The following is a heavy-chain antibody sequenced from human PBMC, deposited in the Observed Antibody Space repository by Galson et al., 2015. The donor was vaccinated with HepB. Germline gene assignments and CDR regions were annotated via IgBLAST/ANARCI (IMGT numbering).Heavy chain of an antibody. CDR3: ARNHCGNSGGDFDY. Sequence: SVKVSCKASGYTSTSYYMHWVRQAPGKGLEWMGIINPNGGSTSYAQKLQGRVTMTRDTSTSTVYMQMSSLRSEDTAGYYGARNHCGNSGGDFDYWGQGTLVTVSS. CDR1: GYTSTSYY. J-gene: IGHJ4*02. V-gene: IGHV1-46*01. D-gene: IGHD4-23*01. CDR2: INPNGGST.